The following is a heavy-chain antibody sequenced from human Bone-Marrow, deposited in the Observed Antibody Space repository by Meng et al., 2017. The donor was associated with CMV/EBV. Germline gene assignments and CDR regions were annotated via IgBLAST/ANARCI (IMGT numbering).Heavy chain of an antibody. Sequence: YGGSFSGYYWSWSRQPPGKGLEWIGEINHSGSTNYNPSLKRRVTISVDTSKNQFSLKLSSVTAADTAVYYCARGGGYYYRDRYFDYWGQGTLVTVSS. V-gene: IGHV4-34*01. D-gene: IGHD3-22*01. CDR3: ARGGGYYYRDRYFDY. CDR1: GGSFSGYY. CDR2: INHSGST. J-gene: IGHJ4*02.